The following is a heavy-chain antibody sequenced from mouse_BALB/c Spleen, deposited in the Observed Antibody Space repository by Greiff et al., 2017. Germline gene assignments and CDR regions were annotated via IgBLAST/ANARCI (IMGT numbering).Heavy chain of an antibody. J-gene: IGHJ4*01. CDR1: GYTFTSYY. D-gene: IGHD2-1*01. Sequence: VQLQQSGAELVKPGASVKLSCKASGYTFTSYYMYWVKQRPGQGLEWIGEINPSNGGTNFNEKFKSKATLTVDKSSSTAYMQLSSLTSEDSAVYFCARWRGNYDAMDYWGQGTSVTVSS. CDR2: INPSNGGT. V-gene: IGHV1S81*02. CDR3: ARWRGNYDAMDY.